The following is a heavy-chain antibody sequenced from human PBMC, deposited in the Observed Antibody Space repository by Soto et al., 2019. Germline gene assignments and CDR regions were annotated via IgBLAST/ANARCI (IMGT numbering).Heavy chain of an antibody. CDR2: TRNKPNSYTT. V-gene: IGHV3-72*01. J-gene: IGHJ4*02. D-gene: IGHD3-22*01. CDR3: ARASYYYDSKVAYYFDY. Sequence: GGSLRLSCAVSGFTLSDYYIDWVRQAPGKGLEWIGRTRNKPNSYTTQYAASVKGRFTISRDASKNSVYLQMNSLKSDDTAVYYCARASYYYDSKVAYYFDYWGQGTLVTVSS. CDR1: GFTLSDYY.